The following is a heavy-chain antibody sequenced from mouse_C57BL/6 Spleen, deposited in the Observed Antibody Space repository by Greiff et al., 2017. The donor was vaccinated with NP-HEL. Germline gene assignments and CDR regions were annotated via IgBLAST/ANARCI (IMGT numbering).Heavy chain of an antibody. V-gene: IGHV5-16*01. CDR2: INYDGSST. CDR1: GFTFSDYY. CDR3: ARVDGKGYAMDY. D-gene: IGHD2-1*01. Sequence: EVQLVESEGGLVQPGSSMKLSCTASGFTFSDYYMAWVRQVPEKGLEWVANINYDGSSTYYLDSLKSRFIISRDNAKNILYLQMSSLKSEDTATYYCARVDGKGYAMDYWGQGTSVTVSS. J-gene: IGHJ4*01.